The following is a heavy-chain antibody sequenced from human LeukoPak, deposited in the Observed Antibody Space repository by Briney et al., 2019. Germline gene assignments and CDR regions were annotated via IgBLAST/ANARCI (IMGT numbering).Heavy chain of an antibody. CDR1: GFTFSSYS. J-gene: IGHJ5*02. V-gene: IGHV3-21*01. D-gene: IGHD2-2*01. CDR3: AIGRYCSSTSCYAPNWFDP. Sequence: GGSLRLSCAASGFTFSSYSMNWVRQAPGKGLEGVSSISSSSSYIYYADSVKGRFTISRDNAKNSLYLQMNSLRAEDTAVYYCAIGRYCSSTSCYAPNWFDPWGQGTLVTVSS. CDR2: ISSSSSYI.